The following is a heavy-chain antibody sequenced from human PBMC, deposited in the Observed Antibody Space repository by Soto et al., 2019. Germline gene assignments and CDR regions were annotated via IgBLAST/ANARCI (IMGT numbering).Heavy chain of an antibody. J-gene: IGHJ4*02. V-gene: IGHV3-66*01. D-gene: IGHD3-3*01. CDR1: GFTVSSNY. CDR2: IYSGGST. CDR3: ARGHYDVLSGYSQGFFDY. Sequence: GGFLRLSCAASGFTVSSNYMSWVRQAPGKGLEWVSVIYSGGSTYYADSVKGRFTISRDNSKNTLYLQMNSLRAEDTAVYYCARGHYDVLSGYSQGFFDYWGQGTLVTVSS.